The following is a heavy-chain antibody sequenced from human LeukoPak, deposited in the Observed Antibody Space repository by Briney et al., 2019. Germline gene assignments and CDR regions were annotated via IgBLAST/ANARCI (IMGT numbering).Heavy chain of an antibody. CDR3: ARDDIGFEY. V-gene: IGHV4-38-2*02. CDR1: GFSISRAYH. Sequence: SETLSLTCSVSGFSISRAYHWGWIRQPPGGRLEWIGSISHTGVTYYNPSFNSRLTISLDTSKDEFSLQLTSVTAADTAMYYCARDDIGFEYWARELWSPSPQ. J-gene: IGHJ4*02. CDR2: ISHTGVT.